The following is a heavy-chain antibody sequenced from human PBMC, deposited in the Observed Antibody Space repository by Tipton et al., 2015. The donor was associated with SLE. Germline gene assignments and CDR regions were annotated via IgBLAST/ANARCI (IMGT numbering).Heavy chain of an antibody. V-gene: IGHV4-59*01. J-gene: IGHJ2*01. CDR2: VHYSVST. CDR1: GDSISFYY. D-gene: IGHD3-10*01. Sequence: TLSLTCPVSGDSISFYYWTWIRQPPGKGLEWIGHVHYSVSTNYNPSLRSRITISLDTSKNQFSLKMNSVTAADTAVYYCARGSEWVENYGSGSNRTHQYLDLWGRGTLVTVSS. CDR3: ARGSEWVENYGSGSNRTHQYLDL.